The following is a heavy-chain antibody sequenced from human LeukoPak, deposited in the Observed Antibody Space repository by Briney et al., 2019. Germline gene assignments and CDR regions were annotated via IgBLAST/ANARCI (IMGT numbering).Heavy chain of an antibody. CDR3: AMASSTSSGWFDP. V-gene: IGHV1-8*01. CDR2: MNPNSGNT. D-gene: IGHD2-2*01. CDR1: GYTFTSYD. Sequence: ASVTVSCKASGYTFTSYDINWVRQATGQGLEWMGWMNPNSGNTGYAQKFQGRVTMTRNTSISTAYMELSSLRAEDMAVYYCAMASSTSSGWFDPWGQGTPVTVSS. J-gene: IGHJ5*02.